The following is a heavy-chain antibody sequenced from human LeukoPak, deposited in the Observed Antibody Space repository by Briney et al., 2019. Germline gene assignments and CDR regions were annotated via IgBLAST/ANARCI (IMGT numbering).Heavy chain of an antibody. CDR3: AKEAIHDYDFDY. J-gene: IGHJ4*02. Sequence: GGSLRLSCAASGFSFSSYRMNWVRQAPGKGLEWVSSISISSSHIYYADSVTGRFTISRDNSKNTLYLQMNSLRAEDTAVYYCAKEAIHDYDFDYWGQGTLVTVSP. V-gene: IGHV3-21*04. CDR1: GFSFSSYR. D-gene: IGHD4-17*01. CDR2: ISISSSHI.